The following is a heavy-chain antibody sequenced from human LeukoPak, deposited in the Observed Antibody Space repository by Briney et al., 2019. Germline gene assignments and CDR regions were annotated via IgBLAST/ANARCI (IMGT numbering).Heavy chain of an antibody. Sequence: SETLSLTCTVSGGSISSSSYYWGWIRQPPGKGLEWIGSIYYSGSTYYNPSLKSRVTISVDTSKNQFSLKLSSVTAADTAVYYCAKEELGYCSGGSCGKNDYWGQGTLVTVSS. CDR1: GGSISSSSYY. CDR3: AKEELGYCSGGSCGKNDY. J-gene: IGHJ4*02. D-gene: IGHD2-15*01. V-gene: IGHV4-39*02. CDR2: IYYSGST.